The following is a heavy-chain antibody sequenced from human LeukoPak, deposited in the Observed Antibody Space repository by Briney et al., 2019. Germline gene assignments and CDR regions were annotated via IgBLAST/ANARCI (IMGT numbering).Heavy chain of an antibody. CDR2: IGDSGDAT. CDR1: GFIFSNYG. V-gene: IGHV3-23*01. Sequence: PVGSLRLSCEVSGFIFSNYGMKWVRQASGKGLEWVSAIGDSGDATYYADSVKRRFTISRDNSKSTLYLQMNNLRAEDTALYYCAKERGHSKPFDYWGQGTLVTVSS. J-gene: IGHJ4*02. CDR3: AKERGHSKPFDY. D-gene: IGHD4-23*01.